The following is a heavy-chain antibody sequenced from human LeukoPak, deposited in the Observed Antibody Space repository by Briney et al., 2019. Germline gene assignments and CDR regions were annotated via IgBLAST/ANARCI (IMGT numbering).Heavy chain of an antibody. J-gene: IGHJ3*02. CDR3: ARYFDWPWAFDI. Sequence: PSETLSLTCTVSGESISGYYWSWIRQPPGKGLEWIGYINYSGSTNYNPSLKSRVTISLDTSKSQFSLKLTSVTAADTAVFYCARYFDWPWAFDIWGLGTMVTVSS. V-gene: IGHV4-59*01. D-gene: IGHD3-9*01. CDR1: GESISGYY. CDR2: INYSGST.